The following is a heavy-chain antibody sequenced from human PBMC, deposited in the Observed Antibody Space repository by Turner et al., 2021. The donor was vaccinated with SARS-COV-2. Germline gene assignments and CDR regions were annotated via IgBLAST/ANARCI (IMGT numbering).Heavy chain of an antibody. D-gene: IGHD3-10*01. CDR2: IYYSGCT. CDR3: ARHSSLGSAYNP. CDR1: GGSISSSTYY. J-gene: IGHJ5*02. Sequence: QLQLQESGPGLVKPSETLSPTCTVSGGSISSSTYYWGWLRQPPGKGLEWIGSIYYSGCTYYNPSHKSRVTISVDTSKNQFSLKLSSVTAADTAIYYCARHSSLGSAYNPWGQGTLVTVSS. V-gene: IGHV4-39*01.